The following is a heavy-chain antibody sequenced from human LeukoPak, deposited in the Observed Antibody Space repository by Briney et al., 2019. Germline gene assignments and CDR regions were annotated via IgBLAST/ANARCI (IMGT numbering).Heavy chain of an antibody. CDR3: ARTYSSFDY. CDR1: GFTFSSYS. D-gene: IGHD6-13*01. V-gene: IGHV3-21*01. Sequence: GGSLRLSCAASGFTFSSYSMKWVRQARGKGVEWGSSISSSSIYIYYADSVKGPFTISRDNAKNSLYLQMNSLRAEDTAVYYCARTYSSFDYWGQGTLVTVSS. CDR2: ISSSSIYI. J-gene: IGHJ4*02.